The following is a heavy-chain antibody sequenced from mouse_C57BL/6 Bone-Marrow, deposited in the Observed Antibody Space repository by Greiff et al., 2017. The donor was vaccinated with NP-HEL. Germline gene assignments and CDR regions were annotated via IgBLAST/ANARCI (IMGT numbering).Heavy chain of an antibody. Sequence: DVKLVESGGDLVKPGGSLKLSCAASGFTFSSYGMSWVRQTPDKRLEWVATISSGGSYTYYPDSVEGRFTISRDNAKNTLYLQMSSLKSEDTAMYYCARHGQLRLRTFAYWGQGTLVTVSA. V-gene: IGHV5-6*02. CDR2: ISSGGSYT. J-gene: IGHJ3*01. D-gene: IGHD3-2*02. CDR1: GFTFSSYG. CDR3: ARHGQLRLRTFAY.